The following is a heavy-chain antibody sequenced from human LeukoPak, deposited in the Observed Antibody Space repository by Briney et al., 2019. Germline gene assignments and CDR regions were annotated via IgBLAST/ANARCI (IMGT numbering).Heavy chain of an antibody. CDR2: IYHSGST. CDR1: GGSISSGGYS. J-gene: IGHJ6*03. Sequence: SETVSLTCAVSGGSISSGGYSWSWIRQPPGKGLEWIGYIYHSGSTYYNPSLKSRVTISVDRSKNQFSLKLSSVTAADTAVYYCARGGWGEYYYYYMDVWGKGTTVTVSS. CDR3: ARGGWGEYYYYYMDV. D-gene: IGHD3-10*01. V-gene: IGHV4-30-2*01.